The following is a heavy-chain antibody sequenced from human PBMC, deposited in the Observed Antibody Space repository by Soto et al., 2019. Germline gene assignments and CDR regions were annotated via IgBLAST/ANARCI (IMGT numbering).Heavy chain of an antibody. D-gene: IGHD3-3*01. CDR3: ARDRGVGTPDSFDI. CDR1: GFIFSSYN. J-gene: IGHJ3*02. V-gene: IGHV3-48*02. CDR2: ISSSGNTI. Sequence: PGGSLRLSCAASGFIFSSYNLNWVRQAAEKGLEWVSYISSSGNTIYYSDSVKGRFTFSRDNGKNSLFLQMNSLREEDTAVYYCARDRGVGTPDSFDIWGQGTMVTVS.